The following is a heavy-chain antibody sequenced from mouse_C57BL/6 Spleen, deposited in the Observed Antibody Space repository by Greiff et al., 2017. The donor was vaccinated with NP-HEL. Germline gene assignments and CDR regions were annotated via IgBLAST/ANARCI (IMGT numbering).Heavy chain of an antibody. D-gene: IGHD2-4*01. Sequence: QVQLKQSGPELVKPGASVKISCKASGYTFTDYYINWVKQRPGQGLEWIGWIYPGSGNTKYNEKFKGKATLTVDTSSSTAYMQLSSLTSEDSAVYFCARRGIYYDYDEYYFDDWGQGTTLTVSS. V-gene: IGHV1-84*01. CDR3: ARRGIYYDYDEYYFDD. CDR2: IYPGSGNT. J-gene: IGHJ2*01. CDR1: GYTFTDYY.